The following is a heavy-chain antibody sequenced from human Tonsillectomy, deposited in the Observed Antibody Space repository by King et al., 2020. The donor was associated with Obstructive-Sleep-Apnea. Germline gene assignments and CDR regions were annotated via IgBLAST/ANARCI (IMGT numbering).Heavy chain of an antibody. D-gene: IGHD3-22*01. CDR3: AIPGDSSANY. V-gene: IGHV5-10-1*01. Sequence: DVQLVQSGAEVKKPGASLRISCKGSGNRFTSFWISWVRQLPGKGLEGMGRIVPSDIFTTLSQSFQGHGTFSADKSISTAYLQWSSLKASDTAMYYCAIPGDSSANYWGQGTLVTVSS. CDR2: IVPSDIFT. J-gene: IGHJ4*02. CDR1: GNRFTSFW.